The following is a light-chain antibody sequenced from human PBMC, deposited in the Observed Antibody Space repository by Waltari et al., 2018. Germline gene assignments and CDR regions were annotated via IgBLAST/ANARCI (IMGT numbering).Light chain of an antibody. CDR3: QQYYTNPRT. J-gene: IGKJ1*01. Sequence: DIVMTQSPDSLTVSLGERATINCKSNQSVLYNSNNKNYVSWYQQKPGQPPKLLIYWASTRRSGVPDRFSGSGSGTDFTLTISSLQAEDVAVYHCQQYYTNPRTFGQGTKVEIK. V-gene: IGKV4-1*01. CDR2: WAS. CDR1: QSVLYNSNNKNY.